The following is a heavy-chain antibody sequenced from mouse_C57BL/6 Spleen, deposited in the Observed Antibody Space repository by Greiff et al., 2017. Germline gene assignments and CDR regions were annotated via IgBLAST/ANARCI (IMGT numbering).Heavy chain of an antibody. V-gene: IGHV1-64*01. CDR1: GYTFTSYW. CDR2: IHPNSGST. CDR3: ASGGSGYVNAMDY. J-gene: IGHJ4*01. D-gene: IGHD3-2*02. Sequence: VQLQQPGAELVKPGASVKLSCKASGYTFTSYWMHWVKQRPGQGLEWIGMIHPNSGSTNYNEKFKSKATLTVDKSSSTAYMQLSSLTSEDSAGYYCASGGSGYVNAMDYWGQGTSVTVSS.